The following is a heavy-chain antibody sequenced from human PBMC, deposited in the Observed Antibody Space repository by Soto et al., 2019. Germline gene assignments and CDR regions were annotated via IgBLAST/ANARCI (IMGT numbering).Heavy chain of an antibody. V-gene: IGHV4-39*07. CDR3: AKIASSGRGPWFDP. CDR1: GGSMSSSNYY. CDR2: ISYSGST. Sequence: PSETLSLTCTVSGGSMSSSNYYWGWIRQPPGKGLEWIGIISYSGSTYYNPSLKSRVTMSVDTSKNQFSLKLSSVTAVDTAVYYCAKIASSGRGPWFDPWGQGTLVTVSS. D-gene: IGHD2-15*01. J-gene: IGHJ5*02.